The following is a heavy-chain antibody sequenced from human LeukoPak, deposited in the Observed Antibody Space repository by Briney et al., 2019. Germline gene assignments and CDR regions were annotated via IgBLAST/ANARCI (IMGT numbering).Heavy chain of an antibody. Sequence: SETLSLTCAVYGGSFSGYYWSWIRQPPGKGLEWIGEVNHSGSTNYNPSLKSRVTISVDTSKNQFSLKLSSVTAADTAVYYCARGGYDILTPGHYYYYYYMDVWGKGTTVTVSS. J-gene: IGHJ6*03. CDR1: GGSFSGYY. D-gene: IGHD3-9*01. V-gene: IGHV4-34*01. CDR3: ARGGYDILTPGHYYYYYYMDV. CDR2: VNHSGST.